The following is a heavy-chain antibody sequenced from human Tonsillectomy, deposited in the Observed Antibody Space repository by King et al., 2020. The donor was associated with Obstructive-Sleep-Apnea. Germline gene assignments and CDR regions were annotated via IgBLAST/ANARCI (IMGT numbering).Heavy chain of an antibody. Sequence: VQLVESGAEVKKPGASVKVSCKASGYTFTSYYMHWVRQAPGQGLEWMGIINPSGGSTSYAQKFQGRVTMTRDTSTGTVYMELGSLRSEEPAVYYCARSYYYDSSGYYYPVYYYYGMDVWGQGTTVTVSS. CDR1: GYTFTSYY. CDR2: INPSGGST. J-gene: IGHJ6*02. D-gene: IGHD3-22*01. V-gene: IGHV1-46*01. CDR3: ARSYYYDSSGYYYPVYYYYGMDV.